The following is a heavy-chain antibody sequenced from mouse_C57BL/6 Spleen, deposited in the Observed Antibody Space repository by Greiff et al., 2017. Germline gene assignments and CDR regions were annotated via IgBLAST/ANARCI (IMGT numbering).Heavy chain of an antibody. D-gene: IGHD1-1*01. CDR3: ARDRLRSMDY. CDR1: GFTFSSYA. CDR2: ISDGGSYT. Sequence: EVHLVESGGGLVKPGGSLKLSCAASGFTFSSYAMSWVRQTPEKRLEWVATISDGGSYTYYPDNVKGRFTISRDNAKNNLYLQMSHLKSEDTAMYYCARDRLRSMDYWGQGTSVTVSS. J-gene: IGHJ4*01. V-gene: IGHV5-4*01.